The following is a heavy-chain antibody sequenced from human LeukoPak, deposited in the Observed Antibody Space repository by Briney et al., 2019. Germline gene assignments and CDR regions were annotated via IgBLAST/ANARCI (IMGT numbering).Heavy chain of an antibody. V-gene: IGHV3-23*01. Sequence: PGGSLRLSCAASGFTFSSYSMNWVRQAPGKGLEWVSTITRPGSSTYYSDSVKGRFTISRDSARNTLFLQMNGLRLDDSAIYYCAKDVGGRLGPWGQGALVTVSS. CDR2: ITRPGSST. D-gene: IGHD1-26*01. CDR3: AKDVGGRLGP. J-gene: IGHJ5*02. CDR1: GFTFSSYS.